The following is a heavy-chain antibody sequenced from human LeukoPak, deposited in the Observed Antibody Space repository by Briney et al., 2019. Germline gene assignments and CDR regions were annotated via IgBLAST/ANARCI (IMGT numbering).Heavy chain of an antibody. D-gene: IGHD6-13*01. CDR1: GFSFSGYG. V-gene: IGHV3-30*18. J-gene: IGHJ6*02. CDR3: AKTAGTPGYYYYHYGMDV. Sequence: PGGSLRLSCAASGFSFSGYGMHWVRQAPGKGLEWVSVISYDGSNQDYGDSVKGRFTISRDNSENTLYLQMTSLRAEDTAVYYCAKTAGTPGYYYYHYGMDVWGQGTTVTV. CDR2: ISYDGSNQ.